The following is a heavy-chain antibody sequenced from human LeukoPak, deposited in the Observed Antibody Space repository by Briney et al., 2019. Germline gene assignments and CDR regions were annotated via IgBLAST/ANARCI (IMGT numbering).Heavy chain of an antibody. CDR2: ISYDGSNK. D-gene: IGHD7-27*01. CDR3: AKLTGDAFDI. J-gene: IGHJ3*02. CDR1: GFTFSSYA. Sequence: GSLRLSCAASGFTFSSYAMHWVRQAPGKGLEWVAVISYDGSNKYYADSVKGRFTISRDNSKNTLYLQMNSLRAEDTAVYYCAKLTGDAFDIWGQGTMVTVSS. V-gene: IGHV3-30-3*01.